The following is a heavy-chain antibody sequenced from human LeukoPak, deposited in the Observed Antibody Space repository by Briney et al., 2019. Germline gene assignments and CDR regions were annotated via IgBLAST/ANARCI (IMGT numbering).Heavy chain of an antibody. CDR3: ASIITCGYYYFDY. Sequence: SETLSLTCAVYGGSFSGYYWSWIRQPPGKGLEWIGEINHSGSTNYNTSLKSRVTISADTSKNQFSLKLSSVTAADTAVYYCASIITCGYYYFDYWGPRTLVTVST. CDR1: GGSFSGYY. J-gene: IGHJ4*02. CDR2: INHSGST. V-gene: IGHV4-34*01. D-gene: IGHD5-12*01.